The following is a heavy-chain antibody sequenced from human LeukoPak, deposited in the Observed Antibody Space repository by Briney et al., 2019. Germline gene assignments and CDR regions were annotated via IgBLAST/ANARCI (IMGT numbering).Heavy chain of an antibody. Sequence: KPGGSLRLSCAASGFTFSDYYMSWVRQASGKGLEWVSSISTSSNYIYYADSVKGRFTISRDNAKNSLYLQMNSLRAEDTAVYYCARLFDYGDYRAEPYWGQGTLVTVSS. J-gene: IGHJ4*02. D-gene: IGHD4-17*01. CDR1: GFTFSDYY. CDR3: ARLFDYGDYRAEPY. V-gene: IGHV3-11*06. CDR2: ISTSSNYI.